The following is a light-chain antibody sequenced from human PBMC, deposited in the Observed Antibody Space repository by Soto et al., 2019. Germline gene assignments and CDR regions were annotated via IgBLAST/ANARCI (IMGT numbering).Light chain of an antibody. CDR3: SSYTSSSTLYV. CDR2: EVS. Sequence: QSALTQPASVSGYPGQSITISCTGTSSDVGGYNSVYWYQQHPGKAPKLMIYEVSNRPSGVSNRFSGSKSGNTASLTISGLQAEDEADYYCSSYTSSSTLYVFGAGTKLTVL. J-gene: IGLJ1*01. V-gene: IGLV2-14*01. CDR1: SSDVGGYNS.